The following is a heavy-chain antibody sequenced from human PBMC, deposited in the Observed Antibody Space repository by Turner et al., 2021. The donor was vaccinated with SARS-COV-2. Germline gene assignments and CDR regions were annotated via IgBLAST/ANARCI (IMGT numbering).Heavy chain of an antibody. CDR2: IYYSGRT. D-gene: IGHD3-10*01. CDR1: FGSISSGGYY. V-gene: IGHV4-31*03. Sequence: QAQLQESGSGLVKPSLTLSLICTVSFGSISSGGYYWSWIRQHTGKGLEWIGNIYYSGRTYYNPALKSRVTISVDTSKNQFTLKLSSVTAADTAGYYCERFDYGSGFTIGSDYFDYWGQGTLVTVSS. J-gene: IGHJ4*02. CDR3: ERFDYGSGFTIGSDYFDY.